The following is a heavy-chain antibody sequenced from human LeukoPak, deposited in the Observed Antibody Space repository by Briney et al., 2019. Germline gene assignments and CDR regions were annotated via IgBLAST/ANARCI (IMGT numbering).Heavy chain of an antibody. V-gene: IGHV1-69*13. CDR1: GGTFSSYA. CDR3: ARVGYYYDSSGYDYYGMDV. Sequence: SVKVSCKASGGTFSSYAISWVRQAPGQGLEWMGGIIPIFGTANYAQKFQGRVTITADESTSTAYMELSSLRSEDTAVYYCARVGYYYDSSGYDYYGMDVWGQGTTVTVSS. D-gene: IGHD3-22*01. CDR2: IIPIFGTA. J-gene: IGHJ6*02.